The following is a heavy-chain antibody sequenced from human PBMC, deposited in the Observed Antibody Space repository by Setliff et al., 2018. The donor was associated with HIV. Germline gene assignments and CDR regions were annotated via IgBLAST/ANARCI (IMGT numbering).Heavy chain of an antibody. CDR3: ARVAFDSSSWHFDY. V-gene: IGHV4-59*06. Sequence: PGGSLRLSCAASGFTFSSYEMNWVRQAPGKGLEWIGYISYSGGTYYNPSLKSRLTMSIDTSKNQFSLKLSSVTAADTAIYYCARVAFDSSSWHFDYWGQGSLVTVSS. J-gene: IGHJ4*02. CDR2: ISYSGGT. D-gene: IGHD6-13*01. CDR1: GFTFSSYE.